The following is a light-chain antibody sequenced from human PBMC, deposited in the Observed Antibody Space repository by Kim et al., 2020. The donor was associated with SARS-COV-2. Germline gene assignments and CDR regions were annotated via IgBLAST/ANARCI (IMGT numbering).Light chain of an antibody. CDR2: DAS. V-gene: IGKV3-11*01. CDR1: QSISSD. J-gene: IGKJ4*01. Sequence: LSRGERATLSCRASQSISSDLAWYQQKPGQAPRLLIYDASNRATGIPARFSGSGSGTDFTLTISSLEPEDFAVYYCQQRSNWPLTFGGGTKVDIK. CDR3: QQRSNWPLT.